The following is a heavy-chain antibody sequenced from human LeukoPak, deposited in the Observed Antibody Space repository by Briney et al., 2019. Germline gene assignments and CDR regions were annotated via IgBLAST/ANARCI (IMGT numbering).Heavy chain of an antibody. CDR1: GGSISSSSYY. CDR2: IYCSAIT. Sequence: PSETLSLTCTVSGGSISSSSYYWVRKPPPPGKGLVWIGSIYCSAITYYNPSLKSRVTISVDTSKNQYSMNMSSVTAADTAVYYCARVDIVVVPSGSFDYWGQGTLVTVSS. V-gene: IGHV4-39*01. J-gene: IGHJ4*02. CDR3: ARVDIVVVPSGSFDY. D-gene: IGHD2-2*01.